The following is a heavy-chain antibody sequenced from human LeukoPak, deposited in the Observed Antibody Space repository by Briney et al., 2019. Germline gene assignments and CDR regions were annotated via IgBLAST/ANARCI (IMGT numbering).Heavy chain of an antibody. CDR1: GGSISSGGYY. CDR2: IYHSGST. D-gene: IGHD6-13*01. V-gene: IGHV4-30-2*01. J-gene: IGHJ5*02. Sequence: PSETLSLTCTVSGGSISSGGYYWSWIRQPPGKGLEWIGYIYHSGSTYYNPSLKSRVTISVDRSKNQFSLKLSSVTAADTAVYYCARWLSSSWYNWFDPWGQGTLVTVSS. CDR3: ARWLSSSWYNWFDP.